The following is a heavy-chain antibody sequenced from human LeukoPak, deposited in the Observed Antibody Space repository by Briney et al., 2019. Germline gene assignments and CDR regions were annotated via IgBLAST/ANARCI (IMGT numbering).Heavy chain of an antibody. D-gene: IGHD4-17*01. CDR2: THYSGST. Sequence: SETLSLTCTVSGVSINSYYWSWIRQPPGKGLEWIGYTHYSGSTHYNPSLKSRVIISIDTSKNQFSLKLSSVTAADTAVYYCATYRGFYGDYVDYWGQGTLVTVSS. CDR1: GVSINSYY. V-gene: IGHV4-59*08. CDR3: ATYRGFYGDYVDY. J-gene: IGHJ4*02.